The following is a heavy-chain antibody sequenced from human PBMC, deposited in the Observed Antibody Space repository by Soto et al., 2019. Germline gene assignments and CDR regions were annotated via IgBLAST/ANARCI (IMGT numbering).Heavy chain of an antibody. D-gene: IGHD3-3*01. CDR2: IWYDGSNK. CDR1: GFTFSSYG. J-gene: IGHJ3*02. CDR3: ARDGVVTFDI. Sequence: QVQLVESGGGVVQPGRSLRLSCAASGFTFSSYGMHWVRQAQGKGLEWVAVIWYDGSNKYYADSVKGRFTISRDNSKNTLYLQMISLRAEDTAVYYCARDGVVTFDIWGQGTMVTVSS. V-gene: IGHV3-33*01.